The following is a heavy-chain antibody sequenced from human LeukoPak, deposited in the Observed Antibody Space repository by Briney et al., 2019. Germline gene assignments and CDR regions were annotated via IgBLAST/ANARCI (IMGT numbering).Heavy chain of an antibody. CDR3: ARGAVAGKFDY. CDR1: GGSISSYY. J-gene: IGHJ4*02. CDR2: IYYSGST. Sequence: SETLSLTWTVSGGSISSYYWSWIRQPPGKGLEWIGYIYYSGSTNYNPSLKSRVTISVDTSKNQFSLKLSSVTAADTAVYYCARGAVAGKFDYWGQGTLVTVSS. D-gene: IGHD6-19*01. V-gene: IGHV4-59*08.